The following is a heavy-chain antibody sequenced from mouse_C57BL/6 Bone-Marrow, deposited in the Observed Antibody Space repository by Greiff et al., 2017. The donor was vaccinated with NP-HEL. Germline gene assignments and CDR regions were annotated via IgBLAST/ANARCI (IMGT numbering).Heavy chain of an antibody. CDR2: IDPSDSEP. CDR1: GYTFTSYW. J-gene: IGHJ4*01. D-gene: IGHD2-4*01. CDR3: ARDDYEREYYAMDY. Sequence: VQLQQPGAELVRPGSSVKLSCKASGYTFTSYWMHWVKQRPIQGLEWIGNIDPSDSEPHFNQKFQDKATLTVDKSSSTAYMQLSSLTSEDSAVYYCARDDYEREYYAMDYWGQGTSVTVSS. V-gene: IGHV1-52*01.